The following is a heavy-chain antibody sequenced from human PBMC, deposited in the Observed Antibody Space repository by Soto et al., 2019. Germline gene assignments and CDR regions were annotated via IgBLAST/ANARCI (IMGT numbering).Heavy chain of an antibody. Sequence: QVQLVESGGGVVQPGRSLRLSCAASGFTFSSYGMHWVRQAPGKGLEWVADIWYDGSNKYYADSVKGRFTISRDNSKNTLYLRMNSLRAEDTAVYYCARDHRYYYDSSGYYGYFDYWGQGTLVTVSS. V-gene: IGHV3-33*01. D-gene: IGHD3-22*01. CDR3: ARDHRYYYDSSGYYGYFDY. CDR2: IWYDGSNK. CDR1: GFTFSSYG. J-gene: IGHJ4*02.